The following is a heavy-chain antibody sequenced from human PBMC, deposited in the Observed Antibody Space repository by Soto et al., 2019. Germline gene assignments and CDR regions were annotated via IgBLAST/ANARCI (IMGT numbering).Heavy chain of an antibody. Sequence: SETLSLTCTVSGGSISSGGYYWSWIRQHPGKGLEWIGYIYYSGSTYYNPSLKSRVTISVDTSKNQFSLKLSSVTAADTAVYYCARGSSSSWPNYMFDYWGQGTLVTVSS. CDR3: ARGSSSSWPNYMFDY. CDR2: IYYSGST. D-gene: IGHD6-13*01. CDR1: GGSISSGGYY. J-gene: IGHJ4*02. V-gene: IGHV4-31*03.